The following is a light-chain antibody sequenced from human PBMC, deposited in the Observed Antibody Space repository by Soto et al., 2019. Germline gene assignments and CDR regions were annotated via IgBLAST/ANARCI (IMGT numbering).Light chain of an antibody. V-gene: IGKV3-15*01. CDR1: QDVTNS. CDR2: DAS. J-gene: IGKJ5*01. CDR3: QQYIRRPLS. Sequence: EVVTTQSPATLSLSPGEGVTLSCRAAQDVTNSVAWYQQKSGQAPRLLIYDASARASGVSARFSGSGSGTDFTLTISGLQAEDFAVYFCQQYIRRPLSFGQGTRLEIK.